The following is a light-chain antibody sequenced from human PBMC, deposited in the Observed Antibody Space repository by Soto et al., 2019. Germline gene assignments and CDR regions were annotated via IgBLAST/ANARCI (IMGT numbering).Light chain of an antibody. CDR1: QSVTSSN. V-gene: IGKV3-20*01. J-gene: IGKJ4*01. CDR3: QQYDTSPLT. CDR2: GAS. Sequence: EIVLTQSPGTLSLSPGERVTPSCRASQSVTSSNLAWYQQKPGQAPSLLISGASTRAPGIPDRFIGSGSGTDFTLTVSRLEPEDFAVYYCQQYDTSPLTFGGGTKVEI.